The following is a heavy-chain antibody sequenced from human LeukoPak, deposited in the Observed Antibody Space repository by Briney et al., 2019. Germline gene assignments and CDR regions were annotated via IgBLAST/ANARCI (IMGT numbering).Heavy chain of an antibody. D-gene: IGHD3-22*01. CDR1: GGSLSGYY. J-gene: IGHJ3*02. Sequence: NPSETLPLTCAVYGGSLSGYYWSRIRQPPGKGLEWIGEINHSGSTNYNPSLKSRVTISVDTSKNQFSLKLSSVTAADTAVYYCASAMIGVPDDAFDTWGQGTMVTVSS. CDR2: INHSGST. CDR3: ASAMIGVPDDAFDT. V-gene: IGHV4-34*01.